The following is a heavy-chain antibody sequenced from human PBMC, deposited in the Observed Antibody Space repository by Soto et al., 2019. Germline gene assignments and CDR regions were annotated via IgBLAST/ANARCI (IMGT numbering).Heavy chain of an antibody. Sequence: KPSETLSLTCTVSGGSISSYYWSWIRQPPGKGLEWIGYIYYSGSTNYNPSLKSRVTISVDTSKKQFSLKLSSVTTADTAIYYCARNIAVSAPMLGFDYWGQGTLVTVSS. J-gene: IGHJ4*02. CDR3: ARNIAVSAPMLGFDY. CDR1: GGSISSYY. CDR2: IYYSGST. V-gene: IGHV4-59*01. D-gene: IGHD6-19*01.